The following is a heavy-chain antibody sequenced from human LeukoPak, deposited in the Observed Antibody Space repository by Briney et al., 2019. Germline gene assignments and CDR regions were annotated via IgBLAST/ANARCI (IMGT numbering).Heavy chain of an antibody. Sequence: SEALSLTCAVYGGSFSGYYWSWIRQPPGKGLEWIGEINHSGSTNYNPSLKSRVTISVDTSKNQFSLKLSSVTAADTAVYYCARAGYSYGPLDYWGQGTLVTVSS. CDR1: GGSFSGYY. J-gene: IGHJ4*02. D-gene: IGHD5-18*01. CDR2: INHSGST. V-gene: IGHV4-34*01. CDR3: ARAGYSYGPLDY.